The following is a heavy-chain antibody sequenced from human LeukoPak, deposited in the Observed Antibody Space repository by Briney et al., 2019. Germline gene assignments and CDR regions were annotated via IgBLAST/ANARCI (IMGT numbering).Heavy chain of an antibody. V-gene: IGHV3-11*04. D-gene: IGHD1-26*01. CDR3: ARDLPLVKATTLDY. CDR1: GFTFSGYY. J-gene: IGHJ4*02. CDR2: ISSSSSTI. Sequence: GGSLRLSCAASGFTFSGYYMGWIRQAPGKGLDWVSYISSSSSTIYYADSVKGRFTISRDNAKNSLYLQMNSLRAEDTAVYYCARDLPLVKATTLDYWGQGTLVTVSS.